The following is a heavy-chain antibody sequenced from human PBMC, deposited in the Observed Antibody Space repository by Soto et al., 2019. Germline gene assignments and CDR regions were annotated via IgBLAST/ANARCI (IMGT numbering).Heavy chain of an antibody. CDR3: ATTVDFWCGYYAY. J-gene: IGHJ4*02. CDR2: IYDSGST. D-gene: IGHD3-3*01. CDR1: GDSISSGDLY. V-gene: IGHV4-30-4*01. Sequence: SETLSLTCSVSGDSISSGDLYWSWIRQPPGKGLEWIGYIYDSGSTYYNPSLKSRINMSVDMSKNQFSLKLTSVTAADTAVYYCATTVDFWCGYYAYWGQGTLVTVSS.